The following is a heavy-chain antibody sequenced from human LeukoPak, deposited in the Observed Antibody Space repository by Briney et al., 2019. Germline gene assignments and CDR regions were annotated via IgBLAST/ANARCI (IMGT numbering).Heavy chain of an antibody. CDR1: GFTFSSYG. D-gene: IGHD3-22*01. CDR2: IRYDGSNK. Sequence: GGSLRLSCAASGFTFSSYGMHWVRQAPGKGLEWVAFIRYDGSNKYYADSVKGRFTISRDNSKNTLYLQMNSLRAEDTAVYYCAKEVTMMSLYEYYFDYWGQGTLVTVSS. CDR3: AKEVTMMSLYEYYFDY. J-gene: IGHJ4*02. V-gene: IGHV3-30*02.